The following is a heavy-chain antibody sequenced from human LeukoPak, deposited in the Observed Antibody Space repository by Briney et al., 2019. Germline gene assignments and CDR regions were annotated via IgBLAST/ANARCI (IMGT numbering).Heavy chain of an antibody. CDR1: GYIFMSYG. J-gene: IGHJ4*02. V-gene: IGHV1-18*01. CDR2: ISGYNGNT. Sequence: ASVKVSCKASGYIFMSYGISWVRQAPGQGLEWMGWISGYNGNTNYAQNLQGRVTMTTDTSTSTAYMELRSLRSDDTAVYYCARGFSVGESYFDYWGRGTLVTVSS. CDR3: ARGFSVGESYFDY. D-gene: IGHD2/OR15-2a*01.